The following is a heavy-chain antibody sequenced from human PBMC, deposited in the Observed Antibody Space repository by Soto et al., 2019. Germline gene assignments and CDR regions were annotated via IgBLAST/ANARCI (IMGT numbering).Heavy chain of an antibody. D-gene: IGHD5-18*01. CDR3: ARIPRYSFPTSDDLDS. CDR2: ITPIYPTT. V-gene: IGHV1-69*15. Sequence: QVQLVQSGAEVRKPGSSVQVSCKASGGTFYTYTFSWVRQAPGQGLEWMGSITPIYPTTNYAAKFQGRLTVTADGPTNTAYMELNRLTSEDTAVYYCARIPRYSFPTSDDLDSWGQGTLVTVSS. J-gene: IGHJ4*02. CDR1: GGTFYTYT.